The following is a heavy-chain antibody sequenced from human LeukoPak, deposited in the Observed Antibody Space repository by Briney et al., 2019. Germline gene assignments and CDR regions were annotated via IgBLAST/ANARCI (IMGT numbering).Heavy chain of an antibody. V-gene: IGHV4-39*01. J-gene: IGHJ4*02. Sequence: SETLSLTCTVSGGSISSNSYYWGWIRQPPGKGLEWIGSIYYSGSTYYNPSLKSRVTISVDTSKNQFSLKLSSVTAADTAVYYCARREYYYDSSGYGTFDYWGQGTLVTVSS. CDR3: ARREYYYDSSGYGTFDY. CDR2: IYYSGST. D-gene: IGHD3-22*01. CDR1: GGSISSNSYY.